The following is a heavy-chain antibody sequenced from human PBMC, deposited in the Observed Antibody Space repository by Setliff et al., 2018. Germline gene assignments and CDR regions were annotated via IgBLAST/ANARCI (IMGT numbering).Heavy chain of an antibody. CDR1: GFTFSNYA. Sequence: PGGSLRLSCAASGFTFSNYAMSWVRQAPGKGLEWVSTIIGVGGGTYFADSVKGRFTISRDNSKNTLYLQMNSLRAEDTAIYYCARPLHIMGTSTAYAFDIWGQGTMVTVSS. J-gene: IGHJ3*02. CDR2: IIGVGGGT. V-gene: IGHV3-23*01. D-gene: IGHD1-26*01. CDR3: ARPLHIMGTSTAYAFDI.